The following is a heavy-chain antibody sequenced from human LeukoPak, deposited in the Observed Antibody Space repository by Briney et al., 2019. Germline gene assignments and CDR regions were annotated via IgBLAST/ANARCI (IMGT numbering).Heavy chain of an antibody. CDR1: GFTFSNYA. Sequence: GGSLRLSCAASGFTFSNYAMSWVRQAPGKGLEWVSAISGSGGSTYYADSVKGRFTISRDNSKNTLYLQMNSLRAEDTAVYYCAKDRPPALGYCSSTSCYGAPPHGHYWGQGTVVAVSS. D-gene: IGHD2-2*01. J-gene: IGHJ4*02. V-gene: IGHV3-23*01. CDR3: AKDRPPALGYCSSTSCYGAPPHGHY. CDR2: ISGSGGST.